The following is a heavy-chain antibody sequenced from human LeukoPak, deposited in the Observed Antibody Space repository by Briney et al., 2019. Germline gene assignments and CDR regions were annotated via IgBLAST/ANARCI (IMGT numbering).Heavy chain of an antibody. D-gene: IGHD2-21*02. J-gene: IGHJ4*02. CDR3: ARSPAYCGGDCFVFDY. CDR2: IYYSGST. CDR1: GGSISSYY. V-gene: IGHV4-59*01. Sequence: SETLSLTCTVSGGSISSYYWSWIRQPPGKGLEWIGYIYYSGSTNYNPSLKSRVTISVDTSKNQFSLKLSSVTAADTAVYYCARSPAYCGGDCFVFDYWGQETLVTVSS.